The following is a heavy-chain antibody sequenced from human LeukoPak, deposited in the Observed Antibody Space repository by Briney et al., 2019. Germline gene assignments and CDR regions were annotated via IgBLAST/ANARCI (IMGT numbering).Heavy chain of an antibody. D-gene: IGHD3-22*01. V-gene: IGHV3-48*03. CDR3: ARDRYYDSSGYYYIKRHFDY. CDR1: GSTFSSYE. Sequence: PGGSLRLSCAASGSTFSSYEMNWVRQAPGKGLEWVSYISSSGSTIYYADSVKGRFTISRDNAKNSLYLQMNSLRAEDTAVYYCARDRYYDSSGYYYIKRHFDYWGQGTLVSVSS. CDR2: ISSSGSTI. J-gene: IGHJ4*02.